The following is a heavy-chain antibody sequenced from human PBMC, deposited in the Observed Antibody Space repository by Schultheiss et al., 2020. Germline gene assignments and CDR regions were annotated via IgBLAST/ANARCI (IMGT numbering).Heavy chain of an antibody. CDR1: GFTFSSYG. D-gene: IGHD1-26*01. J-gene: IGHJ6*02. CDR3: ARGKYVFREDGMDV. Sequence: GGSLRLSCAASGFTFSSYGMHWVRQAPGQGLEWMGWINPNSGNTGYAQKFQGRVTMTRNTSISTAYMELSSLRSEDTAVYYCARGKYVFREDGMDVWGQGTTVTVSS. V-gene: IGHV1-8*02. CDR2: INPNSGNT.